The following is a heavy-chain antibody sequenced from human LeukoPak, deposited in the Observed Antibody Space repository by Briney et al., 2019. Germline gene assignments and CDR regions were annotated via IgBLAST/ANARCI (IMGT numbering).Heavy chain of an antibody. CDR2: TIGSGDSR. D-gene: IGHD5-24*01. Sequence: GGSLRLSCAASGFTFRNYCMRWVSQAPGKGLEWVSGTIGSGDSRFYADPVKGRFTISRDNSRNTLYLHMNSLRVDDTAVYYCATLYNDKGDYWGQGALVAVSS. CDR3: ATLYNDKGDY. CDR1: GFTFRNYC. J-gene: IGHJ4*02. V-gene: IGHV3-23*01.